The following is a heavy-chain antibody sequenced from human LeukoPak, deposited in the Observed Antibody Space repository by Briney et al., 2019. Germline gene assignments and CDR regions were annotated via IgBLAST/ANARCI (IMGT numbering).Heavy chain of an antibody. V-gene: IGHV3-30*04. CDR2: ISYDGSNK. Sequence: GRSLRLSCAASGFTFSSYAMHWVRQAPGKGLEWVAVISYDGSNKYYADSVKGRFTISRDNSKNTLYLQMNSLRAEDTAVYYCARSSRGTTVTQSHYYGMDVWGQGTTVTVSS. CDR1: GFTFSSYA. D-gene: IGHD4-17*01. CDR3: ARSSRGTTVTQSHYYGMDV. J-gene: IGHJ6*02.